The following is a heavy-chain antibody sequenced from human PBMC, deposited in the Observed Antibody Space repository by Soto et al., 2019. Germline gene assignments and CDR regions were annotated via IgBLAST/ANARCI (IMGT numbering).Heavy chain of an antibody. CDR1: GYSFLYYA. Sequence: QVQLVQSGGEVREPGASVTVSCKASGYSFLYYAISWVRQAPGQGLEWLGWISPYNANTKYGERVQGRVTITTDTATSTAYLELRSLTSDDTAVYYCAVRGSDTSKGLLGWGQGTLVTVSS. CDR2: ISPYNANT. CDR3: AVRGSDTSKGLLG. D-gene: IGHD6-19*01. J-gene: IGHJ4*02. V-gene: IGHV1-18*01.